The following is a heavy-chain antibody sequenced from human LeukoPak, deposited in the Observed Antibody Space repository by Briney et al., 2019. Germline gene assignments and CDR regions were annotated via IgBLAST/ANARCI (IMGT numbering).Heavy chain of an antibody. D-gene: IGHD1-26*01. CDR1: GGSISSYY. J-gene: IGHJ4*02. V-gene: IGHV4-59*01. CDR2: IYYSGST. CDR3: ARDGSSELPEYYFDY. Sequence: SETLSLTCTVSGGSISSYYWSWIRQPPGKGLEWIGYIYYSGSTNYNPSPKSRVTISVDTSKNQFSLKLSSVTAADTAVYYCARDGSSELPEYYFDYWGQGTLVTVSS.